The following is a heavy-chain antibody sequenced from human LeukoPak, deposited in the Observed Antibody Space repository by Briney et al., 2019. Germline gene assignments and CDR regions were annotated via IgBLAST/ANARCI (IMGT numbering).Heavy chain of an antibody. CDR1: GVSINDHY. D-gene: IGHD5-18*01. V-gene: IGHV4-4*07. CDR2: IYISGST. CDR3: ARDGRGYSYGYYY. Sequence: SETLSLTCSVSGVSINDHYWTWVRQPAGRGLEWIGHIYISGSTDYNPSLKSRVTLSVDMSKNQFSLRLTSVTAADTAVYYCARDGRGYSYGYYYWGQGTLVTVSS. J-gene: IGHJ4*02.